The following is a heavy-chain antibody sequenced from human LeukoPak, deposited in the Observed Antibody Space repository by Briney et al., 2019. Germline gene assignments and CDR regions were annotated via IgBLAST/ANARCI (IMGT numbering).Heavy chain of an antibody. J-gene: IGHJ5*02. CDR1: GGSFSGYY. Sequence: PSETLSLTYAVYGGSFSGYYWSWLRQPPGKGLEWIGEINHSGSTNYNPSLNSRVTISVDTSKNQFSLKLSSVTAADTAVYYCARVKHYDFWSGALGFDPWGQGTLVTVSS. V-gene: IGHV4-34*01. CDR2: INHSGST. CDR3: ARVKHYDFWSGALGFDP. D-gene: IGHD3-3*01.